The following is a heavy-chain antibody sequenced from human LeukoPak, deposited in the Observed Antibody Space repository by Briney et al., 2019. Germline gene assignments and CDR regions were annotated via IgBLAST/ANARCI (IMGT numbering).Heavy chain of an antibody. Sequence: SVKVSCKASGGTFSSYAISWVRRAPGQGLEWMGRIIPILGIANYAQKFQGRVTITADKSTSTAYMELSSLRSEDTAVYYCASELDYGDYHFDYWGQGTLVTVSS. V-gene: IGHV1-69*04. CDR1: GGTFSSYA. CDR2: IIPILGIA. J-gene: IGHJ4*02. CDR3: ASELDYGDYHFDY. D-gene: IGHD4-17*01.